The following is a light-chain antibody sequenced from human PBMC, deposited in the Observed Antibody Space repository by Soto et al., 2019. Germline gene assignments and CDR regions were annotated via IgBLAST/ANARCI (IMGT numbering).Light chain of an antibody. Sequence: QSALTQSASVSGSPGQSISISCTGTSSDVGSYNYVSWYQQHPGKAPKLMIYDVSNRPSGVSNRFSGSKSGNTASLTISGLQAEDEADYYCSSYTSSSTLVVFGGGTKLTVL. CDR2: DVS. V-gene: IGLV2-14*01. CDR3: SSYTSSSTLVV. CDR1: SSDVGSYNY. J-gene: IGLJ2*01.